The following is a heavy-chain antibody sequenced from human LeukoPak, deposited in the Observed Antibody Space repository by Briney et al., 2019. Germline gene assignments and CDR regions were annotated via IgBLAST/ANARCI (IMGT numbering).Heavy chain of an antibody. D-gene: IGHD6-6*01. CDR2: IYCGDSDT. J-gene: IGHJ4*02. CDR3: ASGLYLARHFDY. Sequence: PGGSLRLSCKASGNSFTSYWIAWVRQMPGKGLEWMGIIYCGDSDTRYSPSFQGQVTISADKSISIAYLQWSSLKATDTAMYYCASGLYLARHFDYWGQGALVNVSS. V-gene: IGHV5-51*01. CDR1: GNSFTSYW.